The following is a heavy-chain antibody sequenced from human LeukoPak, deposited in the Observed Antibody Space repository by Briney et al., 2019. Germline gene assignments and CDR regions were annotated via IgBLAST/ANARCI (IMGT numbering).Heavy chain of an antibody. V-gene: IGHV3-11*01. J-gene: IGHJ6*03. CDR1: GFTLSDYF. CDR2: ISSSGSII. Sequence: GGSLRLSCAASGFTLSDYFMSWIRQAPGKGLEWLSYISSSGSIIHYADSVKGRFTISRDNAKTSLFLQMNSLRAEDTAVYYCARVGNPVYYYYMDVWGKGTTVTISS. D-gene: IGHD4-23*01. CDR3: ARVGNPVYYYYMDV.